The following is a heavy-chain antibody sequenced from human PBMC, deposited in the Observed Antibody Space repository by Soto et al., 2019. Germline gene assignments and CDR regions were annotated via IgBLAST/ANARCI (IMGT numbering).Heavy chain of an antibody. Sequence: LRLSCAASGFTFSSQAMSWVRQAPGKGLELVSGISGSGGSTYYADSVKGRFTISRDNSKNTLYLQMNSLRAEDTAVYYCAKEGGGGRNYYYSMDVWGQVPTVTVSS. CDR2: ISGSGGST. V-gene: IGHV3-23*01. D-gene: IGHD3-16*01. CDR3: AKEGGGGRNYYYSMDV. CDR1: GFTFSSQA. J-gene: IGHJ6*02.